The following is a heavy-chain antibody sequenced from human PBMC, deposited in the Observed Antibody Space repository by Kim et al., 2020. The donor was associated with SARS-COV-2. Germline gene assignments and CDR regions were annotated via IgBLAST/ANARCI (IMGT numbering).Heavy chain of an antibody. Sequence: GGSLRLSCAASGFTFNTYGMQWVRQAPGKGLEWVSIIWYDGSIKYYADSVKGRFTISRDNSANTLYLQMNSLRAEDTAVYYCARVGCTGGYCLPYSYYAMDVWGQGTTVTVSS. D-gene: IGHD2-8*02. J-gene: IGHJ6*02. CDR1: GFTFNTYG. V-gene: IGHV3-33*01. CDR2: IWYDGSIK. CDR3: ARVGCTGGYCLPYSYYAMDV.